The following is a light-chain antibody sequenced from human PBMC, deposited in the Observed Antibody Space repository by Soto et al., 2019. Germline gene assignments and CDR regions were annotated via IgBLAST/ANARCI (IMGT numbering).Light chain of an antibody. V-gene: IGKV1-5*01. J-gene: IGKJ1*01. CDR1: QSINRR. Sequence: DIQMTHSPSPLSASVGDRVIITCRASQSINRRLAWYQQKPGKAPRLLIYDVSTLESGVPSRFGGSGSGTEFTLTISGVQPEDFATYYCQQYNSYSWTFGQGTKVDIK. CDR3: QQYNSYSWT. CDR2: DVS.